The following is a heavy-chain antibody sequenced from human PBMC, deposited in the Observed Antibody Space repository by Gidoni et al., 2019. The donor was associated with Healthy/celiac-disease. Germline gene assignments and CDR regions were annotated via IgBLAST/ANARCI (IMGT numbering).Heavy chain of an antibody. D-gene: IGHD1-26*01. CDR3: ERQGGIVGATYDY. Sequence: QLQLQESGPGLVKPSETLSLTCTVSGGSLRSSRSYWGWIRQPPGKGLEWSGRIYYSGSTYYNPALKSRVTISVDTSKNQVSLKLSSVTAADTAVYYCERQGGIVGATYDYWGQGTLVTVSS. CDR2: IYYSGST. CDR1: GGSLRSSRSY. V-gene: IGHV4-39*01. J-gene: IGHJ4*02.